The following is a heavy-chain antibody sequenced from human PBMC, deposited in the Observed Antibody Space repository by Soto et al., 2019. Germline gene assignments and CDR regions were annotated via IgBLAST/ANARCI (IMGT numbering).Heavy chain of an antibody. CDR2: IKQDGSEK. CDR3: AREYSGYDYDWFDP. J-gene: IGHJ5*02. CDR1: GFTFSSYW. Sequence: ESGGGLVQPGGSLRLSCAASGFTFSSYWMSWVRQAPGKGLEWVANIKQDGSEKYYVDSVKGRFTISRDNAKNSLYLQMNSLRAEDTAVYYCAREYSGYDYDWFDPWGQGTLVTVSS. V-gene: IGHV3-7*01. D-gene: IGHD5-12*01.